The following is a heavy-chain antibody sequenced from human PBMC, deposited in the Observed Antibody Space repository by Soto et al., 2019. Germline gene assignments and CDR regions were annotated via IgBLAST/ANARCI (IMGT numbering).Heavy chain of an antibody. CDR2: INHSGST. CDR1: GGSFSGYY. CDR3: ARGGGYCSSTSCYGNYYYYMDV. Sequence: SETLSLTCAVYGGSFSGYYWSWIRQPPGKGLEWIGEINHSGSTNYNPSLKSRVTISVDTSKNQFSLKLSSVTAADTAVYYCARGGGYCSSTSCYGNYYYYMDVWGKGTTVTVSS. D-gene: IGHD2-2*01. V-gene: IGHV4-34*01. J-gene: IGHJ6*03.